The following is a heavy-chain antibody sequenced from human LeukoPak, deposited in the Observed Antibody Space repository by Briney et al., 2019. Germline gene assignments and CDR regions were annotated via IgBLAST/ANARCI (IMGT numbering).Heavy chain of an antibody. V-gene: IGHV3-30-3*01. D-gene: IGHD2-2*01. Sequence: GGSLRLSCAASGFTFSSYAMHWVRQAPGKGLEWVAVISYDGSNKYYADSVKGRFTISRDNSKNTLYLQMNSLRAEDTAVYYCASSSYCSSTSCRKHYCYGMDVWGQGTTVTVSS. CDR2: ISYDGSNK. J-gene: IGHJ6*02. CDR1: GFTFSSYA. CDR3: ASSSYCSSTSCRKHYCYGMDV.